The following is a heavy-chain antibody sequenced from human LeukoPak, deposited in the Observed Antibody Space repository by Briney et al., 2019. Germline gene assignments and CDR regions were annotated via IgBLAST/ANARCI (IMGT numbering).Heavy chain of an antibody. CDR2: INSDGSST. D-gene: IGHD3-3*01. V-gene: IGHV3-74*01. J-gene: IGHJ4*01. CDR3: AKDQGSGHGSYTWGTFDY. CDR1: GFTFRSYW. Sequence: GGSLRLSCAVSGFTFRSYWMHWVRQAPGKGLVWVSRINSDGSSTSYADSVKGRFTTSRDNAKNTLYLQLNSLRVEDTAVYFCAKDQGSGHGSYTWGTFDYWGLGSLVTVFS.